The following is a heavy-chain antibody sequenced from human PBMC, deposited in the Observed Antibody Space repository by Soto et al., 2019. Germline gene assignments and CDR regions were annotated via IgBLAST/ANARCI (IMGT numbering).Heavy chain of an antibody. CDR2: MNQDGSER. V-gene: IGHV3-7*01. CDR1: GFTFSNYW. D-gene: IGHD1-7*01. CDR3: TRDRSGTMLF. Sequence: EVQLVESGGGLVQPRGSLRLSCTASGFTFSNYWMSWVRQAPGEGLEWVANMNQDGSERYYVDSVKGRFTISRDNAKNSLYLQVSSLRAEDTAIYYCTRDRSGTMLFWGQGTLVTVSS. J-gene: IGHJ4*02.